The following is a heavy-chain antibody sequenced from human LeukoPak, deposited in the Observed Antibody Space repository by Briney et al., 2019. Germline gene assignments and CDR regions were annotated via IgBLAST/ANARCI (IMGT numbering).Heavy chain of an antibody. V-gene: IGHV3-48*03. CDR1: GFTFSSYE. Sequence: GGSLRLSCAASGFTFSSYEMNWVRQAPGKGLEWVSYISSSGSTIYYADSVKGRFTISRDNAKNSLYLQMNSLKTEDTATYYCVTPPDWGQGTLVTVSS. J-gene: IGHJ4*02. CDR3: VTPPD. CDR2: ISSSGSTI. D-gene: IGHD1-14*01.